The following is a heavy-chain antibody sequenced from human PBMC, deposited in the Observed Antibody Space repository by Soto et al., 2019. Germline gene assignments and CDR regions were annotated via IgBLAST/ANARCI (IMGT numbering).Heavy chain of an antibody. CDR1: GFTSSSYG. V-gene: IGHV3-30*18. CDR2: ISDTGSSH. CDR3: AKDRGGDCPDNSCYFGADY. J-gene: IGHJ4*02. Sequence: GGSLRLSCVGSGFTSSSYGMHWVRQAPGKGLECVAVISDTGSSHYYAASVEGRFTISRENSKNTLSLHMDRLRVEDTAVYYCAKDRGGDCPDNSCYFGADYWGQGTPVTVLL. D-gene: IGHD2-2*01.